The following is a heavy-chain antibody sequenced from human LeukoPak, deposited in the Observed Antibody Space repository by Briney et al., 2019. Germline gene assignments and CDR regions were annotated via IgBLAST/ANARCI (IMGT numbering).Heavy chain of an antibody. CDR3: ARAITSYYCYMDV. D-gene: IGHD3-10*01. J-gene: IGHJ6*03. CDR2: IIPIFGPA. V-gene: IGHV1-69*05. CDR1: GGTFCIYA. Sequence: SVKVSSKASGGTFCIYAISWVRHGPGQGLGWMGGIIPIFGPANSAQKFQGGVTITTDESTSTAYMELSRLRPEDRAVYSCARAITSYYCYMDVWGKGTTVTVSS.